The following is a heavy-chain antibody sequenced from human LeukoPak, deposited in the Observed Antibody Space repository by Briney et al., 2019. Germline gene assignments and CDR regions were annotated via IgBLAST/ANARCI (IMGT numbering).Heavy chain of an antibody. D-gene: IGHD1-14*01. CDR1: GGSISSYY. CDR2: IYYSGST. V-gene: IGHV4-59*01. J-gene: IGHJ4*02. CDR3: ARGSFPTTDY. Sequence: SETLSLTCTVSGGSISSYYWSWIRQPPGKGLEWIGYIYYSGSTNYNPSLKSRVTISVDTSKNQFSLKLSSVTAADTAVYYCARGSFPTTDYWGQGTLVTVSS.